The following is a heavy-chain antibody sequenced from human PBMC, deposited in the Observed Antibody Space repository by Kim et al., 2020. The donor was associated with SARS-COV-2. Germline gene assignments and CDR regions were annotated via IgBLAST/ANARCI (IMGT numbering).Heavy chain of an antibody. V-gene: IGHV3-21*01. CDR3: ARDRNLYYGMDV. CDR2: ISSSSSYI. J-gene: IGHJ6*02. Sequence: GGSLRLSCAASGFTFSSYSMNWVRQAPGKGLECVSSISSSSSYIYYAYSVKGRFTISRDNAKNSLYLQMNSLRAEDTAVYYCARDRNLYYGMDVWGQGTTVTVSS. CDR1: GFTFSSYS.